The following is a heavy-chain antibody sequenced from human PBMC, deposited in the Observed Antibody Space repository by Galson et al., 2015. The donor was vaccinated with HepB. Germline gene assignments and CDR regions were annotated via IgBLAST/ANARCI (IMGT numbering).Heavy chain of an antibody. J-gene: IGHJ4*02. CDR2: ISSSSSYI. V-gene: IGHV3-21*01. CDR3: ARDSPVLLWFGEFDY. Sequence: SLRLSCAASGFTFSSYSMNWVRQAPGKGLEWVSSISSSSSYIYYADSVKGRFTISRDNAKDSLYLQMNSLRDEDTAVYYCARDSPVLLWFGEFDYWGQGTLVTVSS. D-gene: IGHD3-10*01. CDR1: GFTFSSYS.